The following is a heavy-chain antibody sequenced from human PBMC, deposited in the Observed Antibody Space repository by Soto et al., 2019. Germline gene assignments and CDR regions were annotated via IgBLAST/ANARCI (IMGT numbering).Heavy chain of an antibody. CDR2: IYYSGST. D-gene: IGHD3-22*01. CDR1: GGSISSGGYY. J-gene: IGHJ3*02. V-gene: IGHV4-31*03. Sequence: SETLSLTCTVSGGSISSGGYYWSWIRQHPGKGLEWIGYIYYSGSTYYNPSLKSRVTISVDTSKNQFSLKLSSVTAADTAVYYCARCLTYYYDSSPGSAFDIWGQGTMVTVSS. CDR3: ARCLTYYYDSSPGSAFDI.